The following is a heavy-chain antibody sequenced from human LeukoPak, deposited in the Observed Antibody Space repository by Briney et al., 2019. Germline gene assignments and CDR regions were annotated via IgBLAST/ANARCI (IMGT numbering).Heavy chain of an antibody. CDR3: ARGYYGSGSYKN. V-gene: IGHV4-38-2*02. Sequence: SETLSLTCTVSGYSISSGYYWGWIRQPPRKGLEWIGSIYHSGSTYYNPSLKSRVTISVDTSKNQFSLKLSSVTAADTAVYYCARGYYGSGSYKNWGQGTLVTVSS. J-gene: IGHJ4*02. D-gene: IGHD3-10*01. CDR1: GYSISSGYY. CDR2: IYHSGST.